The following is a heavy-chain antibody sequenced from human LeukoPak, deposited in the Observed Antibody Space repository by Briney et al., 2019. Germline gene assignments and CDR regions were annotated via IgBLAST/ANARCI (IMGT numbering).Heavy chain of an antibody. CDR1: GGSISSGGYS. V-gene: IGHV4-30-2*01. CDR2: IYHSGST. D-gene: IGHD6-6*01. J-gene: IGHJ6*02. Sequence: PSQTLSLTCAVSGGSISSGGYSWSWIRQPPGKGLEWIGYIYHSGSTYYNPSLKSRVTISVDRSKNQFSLKLSSVTAADTAVYYCARMGIAARYYYGMDVWGQGTTVTVSS. CDR3: ARMGIAARYYYGMDV.